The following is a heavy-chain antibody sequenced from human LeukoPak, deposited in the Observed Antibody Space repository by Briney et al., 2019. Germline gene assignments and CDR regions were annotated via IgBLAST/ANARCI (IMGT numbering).Heavy chain of an antibody. CDR3: ARVGYSGYDVYYYYGMDV. CDR1: GFTFSSYS. Sequence: GGSLRLSCAASGFTFSSYSMNWVRQAPGKGLEWVSYISSSSSTIYYADSVKGRFTISRDNAKNSLYLQMNSQRAEDTAVYFCARVGYSGYDVYYYYGMDVWGQGTTVTVSS. D-gene: IGHD5-12*01. CDR2: ISSSSSTI. J-gene: IGHJ6*02. V-gene: IGHV3-48*01.